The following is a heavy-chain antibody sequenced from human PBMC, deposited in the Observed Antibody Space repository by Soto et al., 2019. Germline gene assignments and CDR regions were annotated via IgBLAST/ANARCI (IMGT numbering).Heavy chain of an antibody. Sequence: QITLKESGPTLVEPTQTLTLTCTFSGFSLTTRQVGVGWIRQPPGQALEWLAVIYWENDKRYSPSLERRLTITNDTSNSQVVLTMTNMDPIDTATYYWAHLMIKYGGVIAYDSFDFYGRGAMFTFSS. CDR3: AHLMIKYGGVIAYDSFDF. J-gene: IGHJ3*01. CDR2: IYWENDK. CDR1: GFSLTTRQVG. V-gene: IGHV2-5*02. D-gene: IGHD3-16*02.